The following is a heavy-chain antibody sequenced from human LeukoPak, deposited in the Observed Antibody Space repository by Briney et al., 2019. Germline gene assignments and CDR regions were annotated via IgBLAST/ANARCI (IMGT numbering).Heavy chain of an antibody. CDR1: GGSFSGYY. J-gene: IGHJ4*02. V-gene: IGHV4-34*01. CDR3: ARVRFLEWFLYYFDY. D-gene: IGHD3-3*01. CDR2: INRSGST. Sequence: KPSETLSLTCAVYGGSFSGYYWSWIRQPPGKGLEWIGEINRSGSTNYNPSLKSRVTISVDTSKNQFSLKLSSVTAADTAVYYCARVRFLEWFLYYFDYWGQGTLVTVSS.